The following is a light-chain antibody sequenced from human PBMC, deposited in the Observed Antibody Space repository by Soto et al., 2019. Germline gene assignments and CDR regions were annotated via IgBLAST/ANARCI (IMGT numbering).Light chain of an antibody. V-gene: IGKV1-5*03. J-gene: IGKJ1*01. CDR1: QSINNC. CDR2: KAS. CDR3: QQYESFPRT. Sequence: DIQITQSPSTLSASVGDRVTITCRASQSINNCLAWYQQKPGKAPKLFIFKASTLESGVPSRFSGSGSGTEFTLSISGLQPDDFATYFCQQYESFPRTFGQGTKVAIK.